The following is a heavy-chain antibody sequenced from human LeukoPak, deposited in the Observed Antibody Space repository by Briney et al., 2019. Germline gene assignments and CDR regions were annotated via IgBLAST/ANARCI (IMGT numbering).Heavy chain of an antibody. CDR3: VRGDWYFES. D-gene: IGHD2-21*01. CDR1: GFNFSDSR. V-gene: IGHV3-7*04. CDR2: INRDGTEK. Sequence: GGSLRLSCATSGFNFSDSRMTWVRQAPRQGLQWVANINRDGTEKHFLDSVEGRFTISRDSAKKSLYLLMNSLRPQDTAVYFCVRGDWYFESWGQGTLVTVSS. J-gene: IGHJ4*02.